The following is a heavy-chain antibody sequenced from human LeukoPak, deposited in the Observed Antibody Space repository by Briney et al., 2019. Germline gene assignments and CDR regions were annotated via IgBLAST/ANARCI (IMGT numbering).Heavy chain of an antibody. CDR3: AREGPNYYDSSRNWYFDL. V-gene: IGHV1-18*01. J-gene: IGHJ2*01. D-gene: IGHD3-22*01. Sequence: ASVKVSCKASGYTFINFGINWVRQAPGQGLEWMGWISSYKGDTKYPRNFRGRISMTTDTSTGTAYMELSSLRSEDTAVYYCAREGPNYYDSSRNWYFDLWGRGTLVTVSS. CDR1: GYTFINFG. CDR2: ISSYKGDT.